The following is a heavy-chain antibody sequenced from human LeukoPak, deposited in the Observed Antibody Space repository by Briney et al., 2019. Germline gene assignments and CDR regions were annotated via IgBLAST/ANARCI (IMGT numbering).Heavy chain of an antibody. J-gene: IGHJ6*03. Sequence: ASVKVSCKASGYTFTSYDINWVRQATGQGLEWMGWMNPNSGNTGYAQKFQGRVTMTRNTSISTAYMQLSSLRSEDTDVYYRARTTIAAAGRDHYYYYYMYDWGKGTTVTVSS. CDR3: ARTTIAAAGRDHYYYYYMYD. CDR1: GYTFTSYD. V-gene: IGHV1-8*01. D-gene: IGHD6-13*01. CDR2: MNPNSGNT.